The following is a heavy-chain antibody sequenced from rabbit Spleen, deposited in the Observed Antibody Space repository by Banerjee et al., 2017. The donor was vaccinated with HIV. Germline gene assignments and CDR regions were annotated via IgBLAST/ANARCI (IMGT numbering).Heavy chain of an antibody. CDR1: GFSFSSGYY. CDR3: ARDRANGSNSGAHNL. CDR2: INTGSGTT. J-gene: IGHJ4*01. Sequence: QEQLLESGGGLVKPGASLTLTCKASGFSFSSGYYMFWVRQAPGKGLEWIGCINTGSGTTWYASWAKGRFTISKTSSTTVTLQMTSLTAADTATYFCARDRANGSNSGAHNLWGPGTLVTVS. V-gene: IGHV1S45*01. D-gene: IGHD1-1*01.